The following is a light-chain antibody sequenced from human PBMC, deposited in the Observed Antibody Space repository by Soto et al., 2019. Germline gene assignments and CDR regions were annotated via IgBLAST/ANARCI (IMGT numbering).Light chain of an antibody. CDR2: AAS. J-gene: IGKJ1*01. CDR1: QSISSY. V-gene: IGKV1-39*01. CDR3: QQSNSTPGT. Sequence: DIQMTQSPSSLSASVGDRVTITCRASQSISSYLNWYQQKPAKAPKLLIYAASSLQSGVPSRISGSESAADFSLTSSSLQPEDFATYYYQQSNSTPGTFGQGTKLDI.